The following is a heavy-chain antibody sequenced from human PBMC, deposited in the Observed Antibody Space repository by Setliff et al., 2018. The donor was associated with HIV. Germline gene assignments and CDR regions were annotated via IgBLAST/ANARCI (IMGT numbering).Heavy chain of an antibody. Sequence: SETLSLTCTVSGGSISGYFWSWIRQPPGKGLEWIGYIYYIGNTNYNPSLKGRVTLSVDTSKNQLSLKLSSVTAADTAVYYCARGRSRYYYDGSGYYVDYWGQGTLVTVSS. CDR1: GGSISGYF. V-gene: IGHV4-59*01. J-gene: IGHJ4*02. CDR3: ARGRSRYYYDGSGYYVDY. CDR2: IYYIGNT. D-gene: IGHD3-22*01.